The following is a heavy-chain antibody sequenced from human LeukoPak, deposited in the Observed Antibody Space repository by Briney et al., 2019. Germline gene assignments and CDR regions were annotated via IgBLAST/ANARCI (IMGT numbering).Heavy chain of an antibody. J-gene: IGHJ3*02. V-gene: IGHV4-34*01. Sequence: SETLSLTCAVYGGSFSGYYWSWIRQPPGKGLEWIGEINHSGSTNYNPSLKSRVTISVDTSKNQFSLKLSSVTAADTAVYYCARDNYDFWSGPNDAFDIWGQGTMVTVSS. CDR2: INHSGST. CDR3: ARDNYDFWSGPNDAFDI. CDR1: GGSFSGYY. D-gene: IGHD3-3*01.